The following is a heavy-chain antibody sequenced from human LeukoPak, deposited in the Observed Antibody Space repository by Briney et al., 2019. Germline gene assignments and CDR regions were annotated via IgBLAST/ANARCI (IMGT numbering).Heavy chain of an antibody. J-gene: IGHJ4*02. V-gene: IGHV4-4*07. CDR2: FSTSGST. D-gene: IGHD2-2*01. CDR1: GASISSYY. CDR3: AASKSGTTSWPHY. Sequence: PSETLSLTCTVSGASISSYYWSWIRQPAGKGLEWVGRFSTSGSTNYNPSLKSRVTMSVDTSKNQFSLKLTSVTAADTAMYYCAASKSGTTSWPHYWGQGTLVTVSS.